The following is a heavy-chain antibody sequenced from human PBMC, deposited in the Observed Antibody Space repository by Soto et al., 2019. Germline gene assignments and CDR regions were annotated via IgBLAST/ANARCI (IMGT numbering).Heavy chain of an antibody. Sequence: ESGGGVVQPGRSLRLSCAASGFTFRSYAMHWVRQAPGKGLEWVADISYDGSNKYYADSVKGRFTISRDNSKNTLYLQMNSLRAEDTAVYYCARDLLGVVGDYASLASYYYSGMDVWGQGSTVSVSS. CDR3: ARDLLGVVGDYASLASYYYSGMDV. CDR1: GFTFRSYA. J-gene: IGHJ6*02. D-gene: IGHD4-17*01. V-gene: IGHV3-30-3*01. CDR2: ISYDGSNK.